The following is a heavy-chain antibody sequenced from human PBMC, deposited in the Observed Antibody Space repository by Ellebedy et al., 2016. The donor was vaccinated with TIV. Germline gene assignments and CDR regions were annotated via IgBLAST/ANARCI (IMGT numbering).Heavy chain of an antibody. CDR3: GTMATTFDY. Sequence: GESLKISCAASGFTFSSYPMNWVRQAPGKGLEWVSAISDTGGSTYYADSVKGRFTISRDNSKNTLYLQMNSLRAEDTAVYFCGTMATTFDYWGQGTLVTVSS. V-gene: IGHV3-23*01. J-gene: IGHJ4*02. D-gene: IGHD5-24*01. CDR1: GFTFSSYP. CDR2: ISDTGGST.